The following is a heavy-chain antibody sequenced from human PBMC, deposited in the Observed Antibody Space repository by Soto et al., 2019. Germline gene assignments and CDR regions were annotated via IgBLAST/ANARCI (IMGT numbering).Heavy chain of an antibody. J-gene: IGHJ6*02. V-gene: IGHV4-59*01. CDR1: GGSISSYY. Sequence: KPSETLSLTCTVSGGSISSYYWSWIRQPPGKGLEWIGYIYYSGSTNYNPSLKSRVTISVDTSKNQFSLKLSSVTAADTAVYYCARDKGIAAAGPLGMDVWGQGTTVTVSS. CDR2: IYYSGST. D-gene: IGHD6-13*01. CDR3: ARDKGIAAAGPLGMDV.